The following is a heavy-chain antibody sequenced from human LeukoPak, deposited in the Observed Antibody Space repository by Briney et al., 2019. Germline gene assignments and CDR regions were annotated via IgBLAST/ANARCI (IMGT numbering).Heavy chain of an antibody. CDR2: IYPGDSDT. CDR1: GYSFNSYW. V-gene: IGHV5-51*01. J-gene: IGHJ1*01. CDR3: ARPYYYDSSGPASH. Sequence: GESPKISCKGSGYSFNSYWIGWVRQMPGKGLEVMGIIYPGDSDTRYSPSFQGQVTISSDKSISTAYLQWSSLKASDTAMYYCARPYYYDSSGPASHWGQGTLVTVSS. D-gene: IGHD3-22*01.